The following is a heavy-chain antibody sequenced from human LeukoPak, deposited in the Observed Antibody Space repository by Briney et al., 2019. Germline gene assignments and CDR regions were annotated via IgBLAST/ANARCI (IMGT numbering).Heavy chain of an antibody. V-gene: IGHV1-3*01. CDR2: INAGNGDT. CDR3: ARDSGEYYFDY. CDR1: GYTFTGYY. D-gene: IGHD2-15*01. J-gene: IGHJ4*02. Sequence: ASVKVSCKASGYTFTGYYMHWVRQAPGQGLEWMGWINAGNGDTKYSQKFQGRVTITRDTSASTAYMELSSLRSEDTAVYYCARDSGEYYFDYWGQGTLVTVSS.